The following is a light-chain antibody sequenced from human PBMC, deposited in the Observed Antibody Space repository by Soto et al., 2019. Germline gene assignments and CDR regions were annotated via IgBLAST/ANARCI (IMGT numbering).Light chain of an antibody. J-gene: IGKJ2*01. Sequence: EIVLTQTPLSSPVTLGQPASISCRSSQSLVHSDGNTYLSWLQQRPVQPPRLLIYQISNRFSGVSDRFTGSGAVTDFTLKISSVEAGDVGVYYYMQAAQFPPYTFGQGTKLEIK. CDR1: QSLVHSDGNTY. CDR3: MQAAQFPPYT. V-gene: IGKV2-24*01. CDR2: QIS.